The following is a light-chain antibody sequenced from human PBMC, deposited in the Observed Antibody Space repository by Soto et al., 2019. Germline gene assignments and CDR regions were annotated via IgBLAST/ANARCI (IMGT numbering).Light chain of an antibody. J-gene: IGKJ4*01. Sequence: PGERATLSCWASQSVSSSYLAWYQQKPGLAPRLLIYDASSRATGIPDRFSGSGSGTDFTLTISRLEPEDFAVYYCQQYGSSPLTFGGGTKVDIK. CDR2: DAS. V-gene: IGKV3D-20*01. CDR1: QSVSSSY. CDR3: QQYGSSPLT.